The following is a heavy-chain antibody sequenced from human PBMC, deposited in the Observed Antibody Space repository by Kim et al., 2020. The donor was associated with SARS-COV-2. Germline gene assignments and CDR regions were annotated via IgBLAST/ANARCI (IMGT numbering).Heavy chain of an antibody. Sequence: GGSLRLSCAASGFTSSYYWMSWVRQAPGKGLEWVANIKQDGSEKYYVDSVKGRFTISRDNAKNSLYLQMNSLRAEDTAVYYCARDGDGYTLKHFDYWGQGTLVTVSS. D-gene: IGHD5-12*01. V-gene: IGHV3-7*01. CDR3: ARDGDGYTLKHFDY. CDR1: GFTSSYYW. J-gene: IGHJ4*02. CDR2: IKQDGSEK.